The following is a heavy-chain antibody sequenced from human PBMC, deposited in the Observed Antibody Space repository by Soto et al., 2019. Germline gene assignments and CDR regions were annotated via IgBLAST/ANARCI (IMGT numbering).Heavy chain of an antibody. CDR2: IIPILGIA. V-gene: IGHV1-69*02. Sequence: QVQLVQSGAEVKKPGSSVKVSCKASGGTFSSYTISWVRQAPGQGLEWMGRIIPILGIANYAQKFQGRVTITADKSTSTAYMEVGSLRFEDTGVYYGGRAGGGGDYYYYMDVWGKGTTVTVSS. D-gene: IGHD1-26*01. CDR3: GRAGGGGDYYYYMDV. J-gene: IGHJ6*03. CDR1: GGTFSSYT.